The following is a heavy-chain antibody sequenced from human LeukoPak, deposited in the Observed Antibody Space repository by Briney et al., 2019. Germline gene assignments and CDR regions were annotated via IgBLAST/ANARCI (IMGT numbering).Heavy chain of an antibody. J-gene: IGHJ4*02. D-gene: IGHD1-26*01. CDR1: GYTFTGYY. Sequence: ASVKVSCKASGYTFTGYYMHWVRQAPGQGLEWMGWINPNSGGTNYAQRFQGRVTMTRDTSISTAYMELSRLRSEDTAVYYCARARGPMGATTSFDYWGQGTLVTVSS. V-gene: IGHV1-2*02. CDR2: INPNSGGT. CDR3: ARARGPMGATTSFDY.